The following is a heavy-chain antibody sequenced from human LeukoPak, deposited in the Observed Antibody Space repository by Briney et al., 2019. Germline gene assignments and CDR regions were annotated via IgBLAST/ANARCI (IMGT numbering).Heavy chain of an antibody. J-gene: IGHJ4*02. D-gene: IGHD4-17*01. CDR3: ARASYTVTPDY. CDR2: ISSSSSYI. Sequence: GGSLXLSCAASGXXXXSYXXNXXRQAXXXXXXXVSSISSSSSYIYYADSVKGRFTISRDNAKNSLYLQMNSLRAEDTAVYYCARASYTVTPDYWGQGTLVTVSS. V-gene: IGHV3-21*01. CDR1: GXXXXSYX.